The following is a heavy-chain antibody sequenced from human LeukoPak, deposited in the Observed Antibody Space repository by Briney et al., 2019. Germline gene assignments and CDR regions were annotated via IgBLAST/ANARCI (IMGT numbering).Heavy chain of an antibody. J-gene: IGHJ4*02. Sequence: PGGSLRLSCAASGFTFSSYGMHWVRQAPGKGLEWVGRTRNKANSYTTEYAASVKGRFTISRDDSKNSLYLQMSSLQTEDTAVYYCATLSSSPTNYWGQGTLVTVSS. V-gene: IGHV3-72*01. CDR2: TRNKANSYTT. CDR1: GFTFSSYG. D-gene: IGHD6-13*01. CDR3: ATLSSSPTNY.